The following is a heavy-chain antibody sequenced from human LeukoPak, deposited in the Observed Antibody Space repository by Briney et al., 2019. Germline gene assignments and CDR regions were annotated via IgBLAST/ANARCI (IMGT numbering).Heavy chain of an antibody. V-gene: IGHV3-11*01. J-gene: IGHJ5*02. CDR2: ISRGGTST. D-gene: IGHD2-15*01. Sequence: GGSLRLSCAASGFTVSRNYMTWVRQAPGKGLEWVSYISRGGTSTHYADSVKGRFTISRDNAKNSLYLQMNSLRPGDTAVYYCAKDWRYCSGGSCGLFDPWGQGTLVTVSS. CDR3: AKDWRYCSGGSCGLFDP. CDR1: GFTVSRNY.